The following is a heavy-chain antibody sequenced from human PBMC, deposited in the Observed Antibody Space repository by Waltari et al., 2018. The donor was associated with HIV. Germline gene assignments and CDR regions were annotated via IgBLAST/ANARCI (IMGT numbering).Heavy chain of an antibody. J-gene: IGHJ5*02. CDR2: ISSSGTFT. V-gene: IGHV3-21*01. CDR1: GFTFNSYS. Sequence: EVQLVESGGGPVKPGGSLRLSCRASGFTFNSYSLNWVRQAPGKGLKWISSISSSGTFTRYAESVKGRFTISRDNANKSVYLQMNSLRAEDTAVYYCARDSRDNSWSLNFFDPWGQGTLVTVSS. CDR3: ARDSRDNSWSLNFFDP. D-gene: IGHD6-13*01.